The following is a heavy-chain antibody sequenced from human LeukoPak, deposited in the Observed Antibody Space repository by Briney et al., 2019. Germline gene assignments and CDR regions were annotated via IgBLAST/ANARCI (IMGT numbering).Heavy chain of an antibody. Sequence: GGSLRLSCAASGFTFSSYAMHWVRQAPGKGLEYVSAISSNGGSTYYANSVKGRFTISRYNSKNTLYLQMGSLRAEDMAVYYCARGAWFDPWGQGTLVTVSS. CDR3: ARGAWFDP. V-gene: IGHV3-64*01. CDR2: ISSNGGST. J-gene: IGHJ5*02. CDR1: GFTFSSYA.